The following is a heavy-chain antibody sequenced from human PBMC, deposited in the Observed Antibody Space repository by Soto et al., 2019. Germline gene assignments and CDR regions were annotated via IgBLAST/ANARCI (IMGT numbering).Heavy chain of an antibody. CDR2: MYYTGST. CDR1: GGSLVSDGYY. V-gene: IGHV4-39*01. CDR3: ARRPGDYINNNYFDP. Sequence: QLRLQESGPGLVKPSETLSLTCTVSGGSLVSDGYYWGWIRQPPGKGLEWIGSMYYTGSTYYNPSLQSRVARSVDTPKNQFSLKLTSVTAADTDVYYCARRPGDYINNNYFDPWGQGTLVTVSS. J-gene: IGHJ5*02. D-gene: IGHD4-4*01.